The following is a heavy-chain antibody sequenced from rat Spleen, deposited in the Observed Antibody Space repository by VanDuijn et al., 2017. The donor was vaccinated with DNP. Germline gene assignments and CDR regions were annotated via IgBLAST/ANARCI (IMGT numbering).Heavy chain of an antibody. V-gene: IGHV5S10*01. CDR1: GFTFSDYS. D-gene: IGHD1-5*01. CDR2: IVYDGSGS. J-gene: IGHJ4*01. CDR3: VTHGSISSTSTGAMDV. Sequence: EVQLVESGGGLVQPGRSLKLSCAASGFTFSDYSMARVRQAPKKGLEWVATIVYDGSGSYYGDSVTGRFTISRDNAKNNLYLQMDNLRSEDTATYYCVTHGSISSTSTGAMDVWGQGTSVTVSS.